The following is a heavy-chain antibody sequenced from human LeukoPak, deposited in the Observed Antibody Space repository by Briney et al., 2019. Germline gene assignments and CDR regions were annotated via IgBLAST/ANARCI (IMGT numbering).Heavy chain of an antibody. Sequence: GGSLRLSCAASGFTFSTYWMHWVRHAPGKGLVWVARIRPEGATTAYADSVKGRFTISRDNAKNTLLLQMNSLSAEDTAVYYCARDLDWILFDYWGQGTLVTVSS. CDR2: IRPEGATT. D-gene: IGHD3-9*01. CDR1: GFTFSTYW. J-gene: IGHJ4*02. V-gene: IGHV3-74*03. CDR3: ARDLDWILFDY.